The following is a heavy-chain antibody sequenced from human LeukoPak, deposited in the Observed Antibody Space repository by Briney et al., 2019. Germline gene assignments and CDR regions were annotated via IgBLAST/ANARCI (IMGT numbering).Heavy chain of an antibody. CDR2: IYTSGST. D-gene: IGHD3-22*01. J-gene: IGHJ3*02. V-gene: IGHV4-4*07. CDR3: ARIRDSSGYYLGAFDN. Sequence: PSETLSLTCTVSNGSISSHYWSWIRQPAGKGLEWIGRIYTSGSTNYNPSLKSRLTMSLDTSKSQFSLRLTSVTAADTAVYYCARIRDSSGYYLGAFDNWGQGTTVTVSS. CDR1: NGSISSHY.